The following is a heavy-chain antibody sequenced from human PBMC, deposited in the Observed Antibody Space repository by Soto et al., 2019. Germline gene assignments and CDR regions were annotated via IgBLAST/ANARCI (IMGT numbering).Heavy chain of an antibody. CDR2: IYYSGTT. D-gene: IGHD2-2*02. CDR3: AREYHP. V-gene: IGHV4-59*01. J-gene: IGHJ5*02. Sequence: WTGIRQPPGKGLEWIGHIYYSGTTSYNPSLKRRVTISLATSKNQVSLKLSSVSAADTAVYYCAREYHPWGQGTLVTVSS.